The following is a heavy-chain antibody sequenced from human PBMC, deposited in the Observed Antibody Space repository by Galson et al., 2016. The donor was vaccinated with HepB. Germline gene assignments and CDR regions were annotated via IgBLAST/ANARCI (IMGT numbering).Heavy chain of an antibody. CDR1: GFTLSTYW. CDR3: ARDLGLGDDY. V-gene: IGHV3-74*01. J-gene: IGHJ4*02. D-gene: IGHD3-16*01. Sequence: SLRLSCAASGFTLSTYWMRWIRQAPGKGLVGVAGINSDGSSTNYADSLRGRFTISRDNAKNTLYLQMNSLRVEDTAVYYCARDLGLGDDYWGQGTLVTVSS. CDR2: INSDGSST.